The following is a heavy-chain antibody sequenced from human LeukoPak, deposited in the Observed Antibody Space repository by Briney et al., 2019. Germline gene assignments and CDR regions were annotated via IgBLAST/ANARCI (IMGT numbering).Heavy chain of an antibody. CDR3: ARTRSQAISAQYFDY. V-gene: IGHV4-39*07. D-gene: IGHD2-2*02. CDR2: IYYSGST. CDR1: GGSISSSSDY. J-gene: IGHJ4*02. Sequence: PETLSLTCTVSGGSISSSSDYWGWIRQPAGKGLEWIGSIYYSGSTSYNPSLKSRVTISVDTSKSQFSLNLTSVTAADTAVYYCARTRSQAISAQYFDYWGQGTLVTVSS.